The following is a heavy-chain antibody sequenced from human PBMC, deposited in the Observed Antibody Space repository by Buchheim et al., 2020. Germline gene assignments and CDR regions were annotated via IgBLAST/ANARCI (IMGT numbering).Heavy chain of an antibody. CDR3: AKDMEIGRSHPNY. CDR1: GFTFSSYG. J-gene: IGHJ4*02. Sequence: QVQLVESGGGVVQPGRSLRLSCAASGFTFSSYGMHWVRQAPGKGLEWVAVISYDGSNKYYADSVKGRFTISRDNSKNTLYLQMNSLRAEDTAVYYCAKDMEIGRSHPNYWGQGTL. D-gene: IGHD3-10*01. CDR2: ISYDGSNK. V-gene: IGHV3-30*18.